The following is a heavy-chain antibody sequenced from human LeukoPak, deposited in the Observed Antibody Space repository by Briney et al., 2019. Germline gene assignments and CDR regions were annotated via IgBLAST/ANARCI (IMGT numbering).Heavy chain of an antibody. Sequence: GGSLRLSCAASGFTFSSYSMNWVRQAPGKGLEWVSSISSSSSYMYYADSVKGRFTISRDNAKNSLYLQMNSLRAEDTAVYYCTTVYYSGYYDSSGYRAFDYWGQGTLVTVSS. CDR3: TTVYYSGYYDSSGYRAFDY. D-gene: IGHD3-22*01. J-gene: IGHJ4*02. CDR2: ISSSSSYM. CDR1: GFTFSSYS. V-gene: IGHV3-21*03.